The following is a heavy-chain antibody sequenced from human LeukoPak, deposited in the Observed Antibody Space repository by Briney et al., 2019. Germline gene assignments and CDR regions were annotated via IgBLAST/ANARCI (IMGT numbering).Heavy chain of an antibody. J-gene: IGHJ4*02. CDR3: ARDPDYGDPY. CDR2: ITSSGTTT. Sequence: GGSLRLSCSASGFSFSDSYMSWFRLSPEKGLEWIAYITSSGTTTEYADSVKGRFTISGVNAKNSLYLQMNSLRPEDTALYYCARDPDYGDPYWGQGTLVTVSS. CDR1: GFSFSDSY. V-gene: IGHV3-11*01. D-gene: IGHD4/OR15-4a*01.